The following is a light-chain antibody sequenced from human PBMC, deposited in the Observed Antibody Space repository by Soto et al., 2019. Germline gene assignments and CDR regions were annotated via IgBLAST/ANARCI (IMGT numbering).Light chain of an antibody. J-gene: IGLJ1*01. CDR1: RRDVGGYNY. CDR2: DVS. CDR3: SSYTSSSSGEV. Sequence: QSALTQPAFVSGSPGQSITISCTGTRRDVGGYNYVSWYQQHPGKAPKLMIYDVSNRPSGVSNRFSGSKSGNTASLTISGLQAEDEADYYCSSYTSSSSGEVFGTGTKVTVL. V-gene: IGLV2-14*01.